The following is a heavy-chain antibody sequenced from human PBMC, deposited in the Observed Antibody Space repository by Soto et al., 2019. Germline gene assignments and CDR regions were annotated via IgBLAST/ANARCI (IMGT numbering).Heavy chain of an antibody. V-gene: IGHV3-30*04. CDR2: ISHDGRQK. CDR3: AKDVYFDSYYFDQ. D-gene: IGHD3-9*01. CDR1: RFSVTSHA. Sequence: PGGSLRLSCAASRFSVTSHAMHWVRQAPGKGLEWVAVISHDGRQKHYIDSVRGRFTLSRDESDNTVYLQMNSLRREDTAMYYCAKDVYFDSYYFDQWGQGTLVTAPQ. J-gene: IGHJ4*02.